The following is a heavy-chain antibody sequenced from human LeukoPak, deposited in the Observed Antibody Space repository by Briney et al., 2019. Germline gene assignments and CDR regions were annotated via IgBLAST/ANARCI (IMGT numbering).Heavy chain of an antibody. CDR1: GFTFSSYA. D-gene: IGHD3-9*01. J-gene: IGHJ4*02. CDR3: AKDISDWLLYNDY. Sequence: SGGSLRLSCAASGFTFSSYAMSWVRQAPGKGLEWVSAISGSGGSTYYADSVKGRFTISRDNSKNTLYLQMNSLRADDTAVYYCAKDISDWLLYNDYWGQGTLVTVSS. CDR2: ISGSGGST. V-gene: IGHV3-23*01.